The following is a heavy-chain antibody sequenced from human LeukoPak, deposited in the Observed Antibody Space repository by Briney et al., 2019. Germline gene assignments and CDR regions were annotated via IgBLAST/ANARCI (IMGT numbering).Heavy chain of an antibody. D-gene: IGHD6-6*01. J-gene: IGHJ4*02. V-gene: IGHV3-20*04. Sequence: GGSLRLSCAASGFTFDDYGMNWVRQAPEKGLEWVSGINWNGGTTNYGDSVKGRFTISRDNAKNSLYLQMNSLRAEDTAFYYCARDSTLVRPNFFDFWGQGTLVTVSS. CDR3: ARDSTLVRPNFFDF. CDR2: INWNGGTT. CDR1: GFTFDDYG.